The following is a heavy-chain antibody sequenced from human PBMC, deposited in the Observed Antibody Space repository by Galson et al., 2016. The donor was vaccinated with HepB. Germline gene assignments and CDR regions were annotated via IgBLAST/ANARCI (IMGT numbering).Heavy chain of an antibody. CDR3: ARGGKEGMDG. CDR2: ISGYDAAT. Sequence: SVKVSCKASGYTFSNYGITWVRQAPGQRLEWMGWISGYDAATNYAQKLQGRVTMTTDTSTSTAYMELRSLISDDTAMYYCARGGKEGMDGWGQGTTVTVSS. CDR1: GYTFSNYG. J-gene: IGHJ6*02. D-gene: IGHD3-16*01. V-gene: IGHV1-18*01.